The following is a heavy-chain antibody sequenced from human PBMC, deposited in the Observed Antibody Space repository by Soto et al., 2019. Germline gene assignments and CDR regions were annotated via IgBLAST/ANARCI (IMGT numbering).Heavy chain of an antibody. CDR3: ARDWGPFGMVRGVQGNWFDP. J-gene: IGHJ5*02. CDR2: INAGNGNT. CDR1: GYTFTSYA. V-gene: IGHV1-3*01. D-gene: IGHD3-10*01. Sequence: QVQLVQSGAEVKKPGASVKVSCKASGYTFTSYAMHWVRQAPGQRLEWMGWINAGNGNTKYSQKFQGRVTITRDTSASTAYMGLGSLRAEDTAVYYCARDWGPFGMVRGVQGNWFDPWGQGTLVTVSS.